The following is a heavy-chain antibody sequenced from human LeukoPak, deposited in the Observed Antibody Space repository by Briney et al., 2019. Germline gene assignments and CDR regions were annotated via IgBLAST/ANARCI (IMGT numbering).Heavy chain of an antibody. V-gene: IGHV4-59*01. CDR3: ARDGGYGSGSAL. CDR2: IYYDGST. J-gene: IGHJ4*02. CDR1: GGSISYYY. Sequence: SETLSLTCTVSGGSISYYYWTWIRQPPGKGLEWIGSIYYDGSTNYNPSLKSRVTISLDTPKNQFSLKLSSVTAADTAVYYCARDGGYGSGSALWGQGTLITVSS. D-gene: IGHD3-10*01.